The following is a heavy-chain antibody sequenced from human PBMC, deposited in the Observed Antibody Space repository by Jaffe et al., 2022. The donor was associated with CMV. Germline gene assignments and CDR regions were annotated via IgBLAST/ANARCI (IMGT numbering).Heavy chain of an antibody. V-gene: IGHV1-46*01. CDR3: ARDGDGGYSYGYLDY. CDR2: INPSGGST. Sequence: QVQLVQSGAEVKKPGASVKVSCKASGYTFTSYYMHWVRQAPGQGLEWMGIINPSGGSTSYAQKFQGRVTMTRDTSTSTVYMELSSLRSEDTAVYYCARDGDGGYSYGYLDYWGQGTLVTVSS. CDR1: GYTFTSYY. D-gene: IGHD5-18*01. J-gene: IGHJ4*02.